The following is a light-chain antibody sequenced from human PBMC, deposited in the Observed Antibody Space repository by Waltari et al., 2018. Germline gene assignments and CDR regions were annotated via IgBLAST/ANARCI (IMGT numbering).Light chain of an antibody. V-gene: IGLV1-44*01. J-gene: IGLJ3*02. CDR3: AVWDARLNGPV. CDR1: ISNVRGST. CDR2: DKH. Sequence: QTVPTHPSAASGTPGPRVTTECPGTISNVRGSTVHCYQQVPGTATNLLINDKHQRASGVPDRFSCSKSGTSASLSISGLQSEDEADYFYAVWDARLNGPVFGGGTKVTVL.